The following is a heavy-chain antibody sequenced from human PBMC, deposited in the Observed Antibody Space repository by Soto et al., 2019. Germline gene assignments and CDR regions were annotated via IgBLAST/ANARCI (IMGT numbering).Heavy chain of an antibody. CDR2: INPYNGNT. CDR1: GYTFTSYS. V-gene: IGHV1-18*01. D-gene: IGHD6-13*01. Sequence: QVQLVQSGAEVKKPGASVKVSCKASGYTFTSYSISWVRQAPGQGLEWMGWINPYNGNTNYAQKLQVRVTMTTDTSTSTAYMELRSLRSDDTAVYYCARDLAAAGPFDYWGQGTLVTVSS. J-gene: IGHJ4*02. CDR3: ARDLAAAGPFDY.